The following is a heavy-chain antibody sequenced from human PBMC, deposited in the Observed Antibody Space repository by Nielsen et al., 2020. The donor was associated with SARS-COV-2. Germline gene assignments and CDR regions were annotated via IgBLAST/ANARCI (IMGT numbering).Heavy chain of an antibody. D-gene: IGHD2-15*01. V-gene: IGHV7-4-1*02. CDR2: VNTNTGNP. J-gene: IGHJ4*02. CDR1: GYAFTSYT. Sequence: ASVKVSCKASGYAFTSYTINWLRQAPGQGLEWMGWVNTNTGNPSYAQGFRGRFVLSLDTSVSTTYLQISSLKAEDSAIYYCARGGSTLGDTLEYWGQGTLVTVSS. CDR3: ARGGSTLGDTLEY.